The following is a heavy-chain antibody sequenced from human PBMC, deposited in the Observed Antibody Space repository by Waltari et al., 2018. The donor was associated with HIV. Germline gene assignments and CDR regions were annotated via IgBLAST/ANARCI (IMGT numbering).Heavy chain of an antibody. CDR1: GFTVIAHY. CDR3: ASQVGATEH. Sequence: EVQLVESGGGLLQPGGSLSLSCAASGFTVIAHYMSWARQNPGKGLEWVSVIYSGGSTYYADSVKGRFTISRDNSKNTLYLQMNSLRAEDTAVYYCASQVGATEHWGQGTLVTVSS. CDR2: IYSGGST. V-gene: IGHV3-53*01. D-gene: IGHD1-26*01. J-gene: IGHJ4*02.